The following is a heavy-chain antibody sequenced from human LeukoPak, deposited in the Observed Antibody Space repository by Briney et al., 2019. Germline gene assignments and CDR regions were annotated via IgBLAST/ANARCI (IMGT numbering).Heavy chain of an antibody. CDR2: ISYDGSNK. CDR1: GFTFISYA. CDR3: ARDFDY. Sequence: GGSLRLSCAASGFTFISYAMHWVRQAPGKGLEWVAVISYDGSNKYYADSVKGRFTISRDNSKNTLYLQMNSLRAEDTAVYYCARDFDYWGQGTLVTVSS. J-gene: IGHJ4*02. V-gene: IGHV3-30*04.